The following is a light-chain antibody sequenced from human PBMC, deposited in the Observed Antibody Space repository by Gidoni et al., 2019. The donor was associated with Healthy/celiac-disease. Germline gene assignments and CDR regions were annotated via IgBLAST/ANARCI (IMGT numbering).Light chain of an antibody. CDR3: CSFAGSVV. J-gene: IGLJ2*01. V-gene: IGLV2-23*01. CDR2: EGS. Sequence: QSALTQPASVSGSPGQSITISCTGTSSDVGSYNIVSWYQQHPGKAPKLLIYEGSKRPAGVSNRFSGSKSGNTACLTISGLQAEDEADYYCCSFAGSVVFGGGTKLTV. CDR1: SSDVGSYNI.